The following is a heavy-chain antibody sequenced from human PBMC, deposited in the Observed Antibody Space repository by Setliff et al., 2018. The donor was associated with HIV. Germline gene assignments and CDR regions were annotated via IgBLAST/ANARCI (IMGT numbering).Heavy chain of an antibody. CDR2: MNIDSGHT. CDR3: ARVPSGAAGLVRAGFYF. CDR1: GYSFTAYG. D-gene: IGHD6-25*01. J-gene: IGHJ4*01. V-gene: IGHV1-18*01. Sequence: ASVKVSCKASGYSFTAYGISWVRQAPGQGFEWMGWMNIDSGHTNFAQKFQDRVTVTTDTSTNTTYMELRGLRSDDTATYYCARVPSGAAGLVRAGFYFWGQGTLGTVSS.